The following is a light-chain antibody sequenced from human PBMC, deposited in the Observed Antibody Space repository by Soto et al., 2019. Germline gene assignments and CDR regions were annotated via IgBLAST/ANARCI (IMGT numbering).Light chain of an antibody. Sequence: IVSTQQPPTLCLPPEDRATLSCRASQRVSSSVASYQQKPAQAPSLLIYGASTRATGSPASISGGGSSTEFTLTTISRLQDDFVVFYYRQHNKCALTFGQGTQV. CDR1: QRVSSS. CDR3: RQHNKCALT. V-gene: IGKV3-15*01. CDR2: GAS. J-gene: IGKJ1*01.